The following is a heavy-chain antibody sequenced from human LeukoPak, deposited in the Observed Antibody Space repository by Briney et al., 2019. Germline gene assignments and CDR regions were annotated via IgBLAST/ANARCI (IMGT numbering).Heavy chain of an antibody. D-gene: IGHD2-15*01. CDR1: GFTFSNAW. J-gene: IGHJ4*02. CDR3: TTDSSYSDIVVVVAALRDY. V-gene: IGHV3-15*01. Sequence: GGSLRLSCAASGFTFSNAWMSWVRQAPGKGLEWVGRIKSKTDGGTTDYAAPVKGRFTISRDDSKNTLYLQMNSLKTEDTAVYYCTTDSSYSDIVVVVAALRDYWGQGTLVTVSS. CDR2: IKSKTDGGTT.